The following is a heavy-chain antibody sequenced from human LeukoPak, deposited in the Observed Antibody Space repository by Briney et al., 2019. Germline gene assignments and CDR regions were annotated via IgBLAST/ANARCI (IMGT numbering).Heavy chain of an antibody. Sequence: PSETLSLTCTVSGGSISSYYWSWIRQPPGKGLEWIGNIYYSGSTNYNPSLKSRVTMSVDTSKNQFSLKLSSVTAADTAVYYCARGLRAPYYYYYYMDVWGKGTTVTVSS. J-gene: IGHJ6*03. CDR1: GGSISSYY. D-gene: IGHD5/OR15-5a*01. V-gene: IGHV4-59*01. CDR2: IYYSGST. CDR3: ARGLRAPYYYYYYMDV.